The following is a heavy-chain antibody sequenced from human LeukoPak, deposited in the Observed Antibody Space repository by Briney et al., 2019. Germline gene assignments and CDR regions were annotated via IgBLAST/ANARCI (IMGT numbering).Heavy chain of an antibody. J-gene: IGHJ4*02. V-gene: IGHV3-30*02. CDR1: GFTFSSYG. CDR2: IRYDGSNK. Sequence: GGSLRLSCAASGFTFSSYGMHWGRQAPGRGLEWVAFIRYDGSNKYYADSVKGRFTISRDNSKNTLYLQMHSLRAEDTAVYYCAKGYYYYDSSGYQYYFDYWGQGTPVTVSS. D-gene: IGHD3-22*01. CDR3: AKGYYYYDSSGYQYYFDY.